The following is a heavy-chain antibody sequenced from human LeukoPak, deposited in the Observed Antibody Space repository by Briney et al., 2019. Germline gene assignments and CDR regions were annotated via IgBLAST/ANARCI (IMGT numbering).Heavy chain of an antibody. J-gene: IGHJ4*02. CDR3: ARVTHSSSWYGYRY. V-gene: IGHV3-7*01. D-gene: IGHD6-13*01. CDR1: GFTFSSYW. Sequence: SGGSLRLSCAASGFTFSSYWMSWVRQAPGKGLEWVANIKQDGREKYYVDSVKGRFTISRDNAKNSLYLQMNSLRAEDTAVYYCARVTHSSSWYGYRYWGQGTLVTVSS. CDR2: IKQDGREK.